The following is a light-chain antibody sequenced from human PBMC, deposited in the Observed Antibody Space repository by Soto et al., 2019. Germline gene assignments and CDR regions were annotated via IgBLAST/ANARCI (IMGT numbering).Light chain of an antibody. CDR1: QSISSY. V-gene: IGKV1-39*01. CDR2: AAS. J-gene: IGKJ2*01. CDR3: LQSYSTPYT. Sequence: DIQMTQSPSSLSASVGDRVTITCRASQSISSYLKWYQQKPGKAPKLLIYAASSLQSGAESRFSGSGSGTDITLTTSSLQPEDCATYCCLQSYSTPYTFGQGTKLEI.